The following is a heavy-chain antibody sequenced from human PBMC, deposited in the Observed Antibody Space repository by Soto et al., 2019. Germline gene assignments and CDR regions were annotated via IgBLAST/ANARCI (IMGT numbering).Heavy chain of an antibody. CDR3: ARDRGDSGSYEYNWFDP. CDR2: ISPIFGTA. Sequence: QVQLVQSGAEVKKPGSSVKVSCKASGGTFSSYAISWVRQAPGQGLEWMGGISPIFGTANYAQKFQGRVTITADKSTSTAYMERSGLKSEDTAVYYCARDRGDSGSYEYNWFDPWGQGTLVTVSS. D-gene: IGHD1-26*01. CDR1: GGTFSSYA. J-gene: IGHJ5*02. V-gene: IGHV1-69*06.